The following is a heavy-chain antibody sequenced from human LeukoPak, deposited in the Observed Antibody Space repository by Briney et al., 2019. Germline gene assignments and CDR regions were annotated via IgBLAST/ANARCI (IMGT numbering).Heavy chain of an antibody. J-gene: IGHJ4*02. Sequence: ASVKVSCKAPGYTFTGYYMHWVRQAPGQGLEWMGWVDPNSGGTSYAQKLQGRVTMTRDTSITTVYMELNRLNSDDTAVYYCARDSRVTNGDYWGQGTLVTVSS. CDR2: VDPNSGGT. CDR1: GYTFTGYY. V-gene: IGHV1-2*02. D-gene: IGHD3-10*01. CDR3: ARDSRVTNGDY.